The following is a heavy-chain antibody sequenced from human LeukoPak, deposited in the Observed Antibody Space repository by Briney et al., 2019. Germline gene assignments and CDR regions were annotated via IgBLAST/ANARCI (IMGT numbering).Heavy chain of an antibody. D-gene: IGHD3-10*01. Sequence: ASVKVSCRASGYTFTGYYMHWVRQAPGQGLEWMGWINPNSGGTNYAQKFQGRVTMTRDTSISTAYMELSRLRSDDTAVYYCAREKITMVRGVITGYDAFDIWGQGTMVTVSS. V-gene: IGHV1-2*02. J-gene: IGHJ3*02. CDR3: AREKITMVRGVITGYDAFDI. CDR1: GYTFTGYY. CDR2: INPNSGGT.